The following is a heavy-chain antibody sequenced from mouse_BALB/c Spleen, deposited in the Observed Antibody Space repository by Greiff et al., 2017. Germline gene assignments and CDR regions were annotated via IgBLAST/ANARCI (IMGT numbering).Heavy chain of an antibody. V-gene: IGHV5-6-3*01. Sequence: EVQLVESGGGLVQPGGSLKLSCAASGFTFSSYGMSWVRQTPDKRLELVATINSNGGSTYYPDSVKGRFTISRDNAKNTLYLQMSSLKSEDTAMYYCAREDYGYGYWGQGTTLTVSS. CDR3: AREDYGYGY. D-gene: IGHD1-2*01. J-gene: IGHJ2*01. CDR2: INSNGGST. CDR1: GFTFSSYG.